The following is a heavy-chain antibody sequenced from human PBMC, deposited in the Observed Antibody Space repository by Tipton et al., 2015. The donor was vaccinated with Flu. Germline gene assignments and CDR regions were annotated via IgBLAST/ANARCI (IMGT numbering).Heavy chain of an antibody. D-gene: IGHD4/OR15-4a*01. CDR1: GFTFNNYV. Sequence: SLRLSCAASGFTFNNYVMYWVRQAPGKGLEWVAVISYDGSNKYYTDSVKGRFTSSRDNSKNTLYLQMSSLRPEDTAVYYCAIDYTYGPNWHSVQCFDLWGQGTLVTVSS. J-gene: IGHJ4*02. V-gene: IGHV3-30-3*01. CDR3: AIDYTYGPNWHSVQCFDL. CDR2: ISYDGSNK.